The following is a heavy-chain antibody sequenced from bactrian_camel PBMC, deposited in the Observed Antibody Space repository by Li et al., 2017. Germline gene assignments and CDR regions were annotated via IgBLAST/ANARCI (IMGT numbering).Heavy chain of an antibody. Sequence: HVQLVESGGGLGQPGGSLRLSCAASGYTYSSGYMGWFRQAPGKEREGVAVIDRDGTTIYADSVKGRFTISRDNAKNTLYLQMNMLKPEDTAVYYCATAPRGLFTAVVATCSQPFGWWGRGTQVTVS. CDR2: IDRDGTT. CDR3: ATAPRGLFTAVVATCSQPFGW. D-gene: IGHD2*01. CDR1: GYTYSSGY. V-gene: IGHV3S53*01. J-gene: IGHJ6*01.